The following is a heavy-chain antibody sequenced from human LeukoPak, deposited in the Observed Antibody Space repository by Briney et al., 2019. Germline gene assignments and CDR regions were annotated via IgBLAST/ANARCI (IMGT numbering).Heavy chain of an antibody. CDR3: ARQQRGAFDY. CDR2: TYYRSKWYN. J-gene: IGHJ4*02. Sequence: SQTLSVTCAISGDSVSSNTPAWNWIRQSLSRGLEWLGRTYYRSKWYNDYAVSVRSRITINPDTAKNQFSLQLNSVTPEDTAVYYCARQQRGAFDYWGQGTLVTVSS. CDR1: GDSVSSNTPA. D-gene: IGHD6-13*01. V-gene: IGHV6-1*01.